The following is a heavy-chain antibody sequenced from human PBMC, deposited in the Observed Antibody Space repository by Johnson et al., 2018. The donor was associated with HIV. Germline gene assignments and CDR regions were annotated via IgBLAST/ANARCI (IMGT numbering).Heavy chain of an antibody. CDR2: ISWNSDDI. Sequence: QLVESGGGLVQPGRSLRLSCVASGFTFEDYAMHWVRQAPGKGLEWVSGISWNSDDIGYADSVTGRFSISRDNAKNCLYLQMNGLNPEDTAVYYCARAQVLPDDAFDLWGQGIKVTVSS. D-gene: IGHD2-2*01. CDR1: GFTFEDYA. CDR3: ARAQVLPDDAFDL. J-gene: IGHJ3*01. V-gene: IGHV3-9*01.